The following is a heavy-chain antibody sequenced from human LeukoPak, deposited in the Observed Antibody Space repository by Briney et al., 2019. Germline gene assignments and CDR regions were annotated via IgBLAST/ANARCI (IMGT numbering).Heavy chain of an antibody. CDR1: GGSISSGNYY. CDR3: ASRKLGNDY. D-gene: IGHD7-27*01. Sequence: SETLSLTCTVSGGSISSGNYYWSWIRQPAGKGLEWIGRIYTSGSTNYNPSLKSRVTISVDTSKNQFSLNLISVTAADTAVYYCASRKLGNDYWGQGTLVTVSS. CDR2: IYTSGST. V-gene: IGHV4-61*02. J-gene: IGHJ4*02.